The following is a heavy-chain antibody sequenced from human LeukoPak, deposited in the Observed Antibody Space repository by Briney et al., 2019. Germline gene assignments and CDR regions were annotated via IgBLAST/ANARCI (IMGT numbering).Heavy chain of an antibody. CDR3: ARGSHGDYYYYYMDV. CDR2: IIPLFGTA. Sequence: WASVKVSCKASGYTFTSYDINWVRQATGQGLEWMGGIIPLFGTANYAQKFQGRVTITADKSTSTAYMELSSLRSEDTAVYYCARGSHGDYYYYYMDVWGKGTTVTVSS. D-gene: IGHD1-26*01. V-gene: IGHV1-69*06. J-gene: IGHJ6*03. CDR1: GYTFTSYD.